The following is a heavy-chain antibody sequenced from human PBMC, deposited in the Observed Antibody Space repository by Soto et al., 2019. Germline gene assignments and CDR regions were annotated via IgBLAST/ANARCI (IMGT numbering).Heavy chain of an antibody. D-gene: IGHD3-10*01. CDR2: IYPGDSDT. J-gene: IGHJ4*02. CDR1: GYSFTNYW. CDR3: ARRLIRGIIVNFDS. Sequence: GESLKISCKASGYSFTNYWIGWVRQMPGKGLEWMGIIYPGDSDTRYSPYFQGQVTISADKSISTAYLHWSSLKASDTAMYYCARRLIRGIIVNFDSWGQGTLVTVSS. V-gene: IGHV5-51*01.